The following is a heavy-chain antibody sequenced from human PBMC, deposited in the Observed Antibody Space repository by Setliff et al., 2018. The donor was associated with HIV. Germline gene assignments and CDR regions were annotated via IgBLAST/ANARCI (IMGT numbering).Heavy chain of an antibody. CDR1: GGSTTSGGYY. J-gene: IGHJ5*02. D-gene: IGHD3-3*01. V-gene: IGHV4-61*08. CDR2: IYYSGST. CDR3: ARGAYYNFWSGYSAGGGSLGP. Sequence: SETLSLTCSVSGGSTTSGGYYWNWVRQPPGKGLEWMGYIYYSGSTDYNPALKRRVTISLDTSKNQFSLKLSSVTAAATAVYYCARGAYYNFWSGYSAGGGSLGPWGQGTLVTVSS.